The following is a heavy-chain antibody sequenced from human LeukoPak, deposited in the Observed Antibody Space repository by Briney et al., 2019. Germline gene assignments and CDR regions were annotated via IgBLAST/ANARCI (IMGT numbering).Heavy chain of an antibody. Sequence: GGSLRLSCAASGFTFSSYWMSWVRQAPGKGLEWVANIKQDGSEKYYVDSVKGRFTISRDNAKNSLYLQMNSLRAEDTAVYYCARDSGVAGFFYYYYGMDVWGQGTTVTVSS. D-gene: IGHD6-19*01. CDR1: GFTFSSYW. CDR3: ARDSGVAGFFYYYYGMDV. V-gene: IGHV3-7*01. CDR2: IKQDGSEK. J-gene: IGHJ6*02.